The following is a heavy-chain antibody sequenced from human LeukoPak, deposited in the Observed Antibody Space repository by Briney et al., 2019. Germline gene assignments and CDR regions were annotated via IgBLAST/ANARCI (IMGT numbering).Heavy chain of an antibody. CDR3: ARGRTYYYDSSGPHYYYYMDV. Sequence: PSETLSLTCAVYGESFSGYYWSWIRQPPGKGLEWIGEINHSGSTNYNPSLKSRVTISVDTSKNQFSLKLSSVTAADTAVYYCARGRTYYYDSSGPHYYYYMDVWGKGTTVTVSS. CDR2: INHSGST. J-gene: IGHJ6*03. V-gene: IGHV4-34*01. CDR1: GESFSGYY. D-gene: IGHD3-22*01.